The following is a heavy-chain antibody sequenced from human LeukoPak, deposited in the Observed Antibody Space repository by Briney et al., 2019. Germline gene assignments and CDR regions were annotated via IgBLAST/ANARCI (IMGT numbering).Heavy chain of an antibody. V-gene: IGHV4-59*12. CDR3: ARDVYCSSTSCSGVYYYMDV. CDR2: IYYSGST. D-gene: IGHD2-2*01. Sequence: SETLSLTCTVSGGSISSYYWSWIRQPPGKGLEWIGYIYYSGSTNYNPSLKSRVTISVDTSKNQFSLKLSSVTAADTTVYYCARDVYCSSTSCSGVYYYMDVWGKGTTVTISS. CDR1: GGSISSYY. J-gene: IGHJ6*03.